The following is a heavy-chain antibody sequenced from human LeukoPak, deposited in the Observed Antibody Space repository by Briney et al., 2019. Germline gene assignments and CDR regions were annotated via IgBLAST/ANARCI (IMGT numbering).Heavy chain of an antibody. CDR1: GGSISSDY. V-gene: IGHV4-59*01. CDR3: AKGSYSARIDY. D-gene: IGHD1-26*01. CDR2: IYYSGST. Sequence: SETLSLTCTVSGGSISSDYWSWIRQPPGKGLEWIGYIYYSGSTDYNPSLKSRVTISVDTSKNQFSLKLSSVTAADTAVYYCAKGSYSARIDYWGQGTLVTVSS. J-gene: IGHJ4*02.